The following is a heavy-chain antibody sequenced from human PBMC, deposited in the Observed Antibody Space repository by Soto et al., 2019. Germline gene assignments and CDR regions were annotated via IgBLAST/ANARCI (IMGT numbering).Heavy chain of an antibody. V-gene: IGHV1-69*12. CDR3: ARDNGGKWLRLRNGPGYYGMDV. Sequence: QVQLVQSGAEVKKPGSSVKVSCKASGGTFSSYAISWVRQAPGQGLEWMGGIIPIFGTANYAQKFQGRVTITADEPTSTAYMELSSLRSEDTAVYYCARDNGGKWLRLRNGPGYYGMDVWGQGTTVTVSS. CDR2: IIPIFGTA. D-gene: IGHD5-12*01. CDR1: GGTFSSYA. J-gene: IGHJ6*02.